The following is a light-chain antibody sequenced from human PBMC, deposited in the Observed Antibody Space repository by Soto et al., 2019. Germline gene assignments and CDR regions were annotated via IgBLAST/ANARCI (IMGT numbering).Light chain of an antibody. CDR3: QQYYDYSWT. CDR2: KAS. J-gene: IGKJ1*01. Sequence: DVPMTQSPSTLSASVGDRVTITCRASQSIGDWLAWFQQKPGRAPTLLIYKASSLESGVPSTFSGSASGTEFTLTISSLQPDDFATYYCQQYYDYSWTFGQGTKVDIK. CDR1: QSIGDW. V-gene: IGKV1-5*03.